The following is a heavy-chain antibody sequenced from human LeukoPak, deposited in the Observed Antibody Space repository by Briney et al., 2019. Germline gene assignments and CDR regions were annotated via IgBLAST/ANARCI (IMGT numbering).Heavy chain of an antibody. J-gene: IGHJ4*02. D-gene: IGHD6-19*01. CDR3: ARLEAAGYSSGWVDY. Sequence: SETLSLTCTVSGGSISSSSYYWGWIRQPPGKGLEWIGSIYYSGSTYYNPSLKSRVTISVDTSKNQFSLKLSSVTAADTAVYYCARLEAAGYSSGWVDYWGQGTLVTVSP. CDR1: GGSISSSSYY. V-gene: IGHV4-39*01. CDR2: IYYSGST.